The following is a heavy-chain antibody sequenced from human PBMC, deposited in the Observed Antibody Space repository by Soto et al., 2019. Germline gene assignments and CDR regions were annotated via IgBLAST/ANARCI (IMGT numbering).Heavy chain of an antibody. D-gene: IGHD3-3*01. Sequence: PGGSLRLSCAASGFTFSSYSMNWARQAPGKGLEWVSSISSSSSYIYYADSVKGRFTISRDNAKNSLYLQMNSLRAEDTAVYYCARTTIFGVVIIPDYFDYWGQGTLVTVSS. CDR3: ARTTIFGVVIIPDYFDY. J-gene: IGHJ4*02. V-gene: IGHV3-21*01. CDR2: ISSSSSYI. CDR1: GFTFSSYS.